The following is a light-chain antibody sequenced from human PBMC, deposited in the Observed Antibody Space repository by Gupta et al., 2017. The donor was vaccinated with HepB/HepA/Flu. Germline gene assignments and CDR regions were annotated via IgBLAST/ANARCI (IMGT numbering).Light chain of an antibody. Sequence: DIVMPQSPLSLPVTPGEPAPISCRSSQILLHSNGYNYLDWYLQKPGQSPQLLIYLGSNRASGVPDRFSGSGSGTDFTLKISRVEAEDVGVYYCMQSLQTPYTFGQGTKLEIK. V-gene: IGKV2-28*01. J-gene: IGKJ2*01. CDR1: QILLHSNGYNY. CDR2: LGS. CDR3: MQSLQTPYT.